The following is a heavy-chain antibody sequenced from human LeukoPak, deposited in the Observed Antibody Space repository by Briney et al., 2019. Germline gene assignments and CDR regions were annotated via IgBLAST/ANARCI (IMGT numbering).Heavy chain of an antibody. Sequence: SSETLSLTCTVSGGSISSYYWSWIRQPPGKGLEWIGYIYYSGSTNYNPSLKSRVTISVDTSKNQFSLKLSSVTAADTAVYFCVREKLYTSSWGFQHWGQGTLVSVPS. J-gene: IGHJ1*01. CDR3: VREKLYTSSWGFQH. D-gene: IGHD6-13*01. CDR2: IYYSGST. CDR1: GGSISSYY. V-gene: IGHV4-59*01.